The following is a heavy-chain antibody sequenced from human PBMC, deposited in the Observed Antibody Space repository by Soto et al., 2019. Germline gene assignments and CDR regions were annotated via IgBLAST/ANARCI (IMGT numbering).Heavy chain of an antibody. D-gene: IGHD6-6*01. CDR2: ISFDGSNK. Sequence: QVQLVESGGGVVQPRRSLRLSCAASGFIFSSFGMHWVRQAPGKWLEWVANISFDGSNKYYADSVKGRFTISRDSSKKTLYLQMNSLRAEDTAVYFCAKVPPVAGRPILEYSYYGMDVWAQGTTVTVSS. CDR1: GFIFSSFG. CDR3: AKVPPVAGRPILEYSYYGMDV. J-gene: IGHJ6*02. V-gene: IGHV3-30*18.